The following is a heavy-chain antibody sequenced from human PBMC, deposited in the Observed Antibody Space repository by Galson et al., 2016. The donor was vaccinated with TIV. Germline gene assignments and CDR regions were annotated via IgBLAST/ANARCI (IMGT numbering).Heavy chain of an antibody. Sequence: SLRLSCAVSGFTFNNYWMSWVRQAPGKGLEWVANIKEDGSTIYYVDSVEGRFTISRDNAKNSLYLQMNSLRAEDTAMYYCARAPDYGGNFGGTGETHSYYFHYWGQGTLVTVSS. V-gene: IGHV3-7*01. CDR1: GFTFNNYW. J-gene: IGHJ4*02. CDR3: ARAPDYGGNFGGTGETHSYYFHY. CDR2: IKEDGSTI. D-gene: IGHD4-23*01.